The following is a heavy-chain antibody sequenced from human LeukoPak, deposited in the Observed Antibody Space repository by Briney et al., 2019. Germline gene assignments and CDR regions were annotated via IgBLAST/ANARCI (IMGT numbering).Heavy chain of an antibody. CDR3: ARFQGLDRYYMDV. V-gene: IGHV1-8*01. D-gene: IGHD6-6*01. J-gene: IGHJ6*03. CDR2: MNPNRGDT. Sequence: ASVKVSCKASGYTFTSYDIHWVRQATGQGLEWMGRMNPNRGDTDYAQKFQGRVTMTRDTSISTAYMELSSLRSEDTALYYCARFQGLDRYYMDVWGKGTTVTVSS. CDR1: GYTFTSYD.